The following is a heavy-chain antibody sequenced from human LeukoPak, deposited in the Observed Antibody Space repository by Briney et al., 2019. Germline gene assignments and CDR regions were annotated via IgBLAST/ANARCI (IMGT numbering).Heavy chain of an antibody. CDR1: GYSFTSYC. CDR3: GMVGDRVPLQDDVFYV. V-gene: IGHV5-51*01. Sequence: GESLKISSKVSGYSFTSYCIGWVRQMPGKGLEWMGIIYPGDSGPTYSPSYQGQVTISVDKSINTAYLQWSSLQASDTAMYYCGMVGDRVPLQDDVFYVWGQGTMVTVST. J-gene: IGHJ3*01. D-gene: IGHD3-10*01. CDR2: IYPGDSGP.